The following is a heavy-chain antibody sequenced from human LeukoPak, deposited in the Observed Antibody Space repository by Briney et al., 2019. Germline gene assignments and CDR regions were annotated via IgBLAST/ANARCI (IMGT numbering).Heavy chain of an antibody. Sequence: SETLSLTCTVSGDPISSHSDYKWTWIRQPPGKGLEWIGYVYHNGNISYNPFLGSRLTISVDTSKNQFSLRLTSVTAADTAVYFCAREYSAFDHWGHGTLVTVSS. CDR3: AREYSAFDH. CDR1: GDPISSHSDY. V-gene: IGHV4-61*08. D-gene: IGHD4-11*01. J-gene: IGHJ4*01. CDR2: VYHNGNI.